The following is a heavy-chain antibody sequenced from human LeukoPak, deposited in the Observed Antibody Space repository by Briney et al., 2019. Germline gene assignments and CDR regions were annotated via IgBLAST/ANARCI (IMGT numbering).Heavy chain of an antibody. J-gene: IGHJ4*02. V-gene: IGHV4-34*01. CDR3: ARGYHYDILTGYYGSFDY. Sequence: HSGSSNYNPSLKSRVTISVATSRNQFSLKLSSVTAADTAVYYCARGYHYDILTGYYGSFDYWGQGTLVTVSS. D-gene: IGHD3-9*01. CDR2: HSGSS.